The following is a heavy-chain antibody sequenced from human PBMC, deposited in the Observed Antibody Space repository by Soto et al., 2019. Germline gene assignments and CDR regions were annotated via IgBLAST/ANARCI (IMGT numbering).Heavy chain of an antibody. CDR2: IYYSGST. V-gene: IGHV4-39*01. CDR3: ARHLPGESAAFDY. J-gene: IGHJ4*02. CDR1: GGSISSSSYY. D-gene: IGHD3-10*01. Sequence: SETLSLTCTVSGGSISSSSYYWGWIRQPPGKGLEWIGSIYYSGSTYYNPSLKSRVTISVDTSKNQFSLKLSSVTAADTAVYYCARHLPGESAAFDYWGQGTLVTVSS.